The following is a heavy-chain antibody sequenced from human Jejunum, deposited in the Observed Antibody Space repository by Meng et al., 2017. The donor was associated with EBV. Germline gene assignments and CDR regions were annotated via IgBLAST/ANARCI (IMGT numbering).Heavy chain of an antibody. D-gene: IGHD3-22*01. J-gene: IGHJ5*02. CDR1: AHTFTSPF. CDR3: ARDVSDSSKAWWLDT. V-gene: IGHV1-46*01. Sequence: SETEVKKPGASVKVSGKASAHTFTSPFMHWVRQAPGQGLEWMGVINPNGDSSIYAQKFQDRVTLTRDLPTNTDYMELTSLGSEDTATYYCARDVSDSSKAWWLDTWGQGTLVTVSS. CDR2: INPNGDSS.